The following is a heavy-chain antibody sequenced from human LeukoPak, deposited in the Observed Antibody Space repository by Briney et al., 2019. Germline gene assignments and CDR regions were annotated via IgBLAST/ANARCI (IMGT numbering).Heavy chain of an antibody. J-gene: IGHJ6*02. CDR1: GYTFTSYY. CDR3: ARDTTDYYDSSGYYLAYYYYYGMDV. CDR2: INPSCGST. D-gene: IGHD3-22*01. Sequence: ASVKVSCKASGYTFTSYYMHWVRQAPGQGLAWMGIINPSCGSTSYAQKFQGRVTMTRDTSTSTVYMELSSLRSEDTAVYYCARDTTDYYDSSGYYLAYYYYYGMDVWGQGTTVTVSS. V-gene: IGHV1-46*01.